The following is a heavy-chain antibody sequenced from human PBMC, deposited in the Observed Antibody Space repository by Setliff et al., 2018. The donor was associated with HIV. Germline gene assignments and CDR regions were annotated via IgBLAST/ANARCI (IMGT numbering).Heavy chain of an antibody. Sequence: GESLRLSCAASGFSVSSNYMTWVRQAPGKGLGWVSVIYSGGITYYADSVKGRFTISRDNSKNTLYLQMNSLRTEDTAVYYCASTTLDYYYYYMDVWGKGTTVTVSS. V-gene: IGHV3-66*02. CDR3: ASTTLDYYYYYMDV. CDR2: IYSGGIT. CDR1: GFSVSSNY. J-gene: IGHJ6*03.